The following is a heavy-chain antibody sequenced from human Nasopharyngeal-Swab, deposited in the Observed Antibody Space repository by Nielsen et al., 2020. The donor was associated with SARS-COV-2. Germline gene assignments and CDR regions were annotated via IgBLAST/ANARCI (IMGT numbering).Heavy chain of an antibody. D-gene: IGHD2-15*01. V-gene: IGHV1-3*01. CDR3: ARDKRGGGRFFDY. CDR1: GYTFTSYA. Sequence: ASVKVSCKASGYTFTSYAMHWVRQAPGQRLEWMGWINAGNGNTKYSQKFQGRVTITRDTSASTAYMELSSLRSEDTAVYYCARDKRGGGRFFDYWGQGTLVTVSS. J-gene: IGHJ4*02. CDR2: INAGNGNT.